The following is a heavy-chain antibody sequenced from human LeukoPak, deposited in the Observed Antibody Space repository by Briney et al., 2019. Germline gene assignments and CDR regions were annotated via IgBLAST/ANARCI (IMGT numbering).Heavy chain of an antibody. V-gene: IGHV4-59*08. CDR2: IYYSGST. CDR1: GGSISSSY. D-gene: IGHD2-2*01. Sequence: SETLSLTCTVSGGSISSSYWSWIRQPPGKGLESIGYIYYSGSTNHNPSLKSRVSISVDTSKNQFSLKLSSVTAADTAVYYCARGKQYLGDYFDYWGQGTLVTVSS. CDR3: ARGKQYLGDYFDY. J-gene: IGHJ4*02.